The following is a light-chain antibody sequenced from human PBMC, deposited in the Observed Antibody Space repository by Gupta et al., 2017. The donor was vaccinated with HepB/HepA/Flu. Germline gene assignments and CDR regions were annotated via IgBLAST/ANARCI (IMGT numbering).Light chain of an antibody. CDR3: QQYNDWLLT. Sequence: ILMTQSPSTLSVSPGERATRSCRASQSLSSNLAWYQQKPGQAPRLRIYGASTRATGIPARISSSASAAYSSLTISMRPSEDETVDCIQQYNDWLLTFGEGTRVEIK. J-gene: IGKJ5*01. CDR2: GAS. V-gene: IGKV3-15*01. CDR1: QSLSSN.